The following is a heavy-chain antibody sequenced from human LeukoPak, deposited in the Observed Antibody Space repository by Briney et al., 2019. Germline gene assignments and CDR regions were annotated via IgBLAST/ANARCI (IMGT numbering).Heavy chain of an antibody. CDR2: ISDTGNT. V-gene: IGHV3-23*01. Sequence: GGSLRLSCAASGFTLSSYAMSWVRQAPGKGLEWVSAISDTGNTYHADSVKGRFTISRDSSKNTLFLQMNRLRPEDAAVYYCAKAPVTTCRGTFCYPFDYWGLGTLVTVSS. CDR3: AKAPVTTCRGTFCYPFDY. J-gene: IGHJ4*02. CDR1: GFTLSSYA. D-gene: IGHD2-15*01.